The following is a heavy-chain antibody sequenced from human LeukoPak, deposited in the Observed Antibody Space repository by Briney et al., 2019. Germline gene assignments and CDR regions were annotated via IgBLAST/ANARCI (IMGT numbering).Heavy chain of an antibody. J-gene: IGHJ4*02. Sequence: NPGGSLRLSCAASGFTFSDYYMSWIRQAPGKGLEWISYISSSSSYTNYADSVKGRFTISRDNAKNSLYLQMNSLRAEDTAVYYCAREGYCGGDCYSGNDYWGQGTRVTVSS. V-gene: IGHV3-11*05. D-gene: IGHD2-21*02. CDR1: GFTFSDYY. CDR2: ISSSSSYT. CDR3: AREGYCGGDCYSGNDY.